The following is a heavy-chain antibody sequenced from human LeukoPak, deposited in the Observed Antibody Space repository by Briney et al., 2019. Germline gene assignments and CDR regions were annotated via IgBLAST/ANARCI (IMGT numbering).Heavy chain of an antibody. CDR1: GYTFTSYG. V-gene: IGHV1-18*01. D-gene: IGHD3-22*01. J-gene: IGHJ4*02. CDR3: ARGPFYDSSGYYTFHFDY. Sequence: ASVKVSCKASGYTFTSYGIRWVRQAPGQGLEWMGWISAYNGNTNYAQKLQGRVTMTTDTSTSTAYMELRSLRSDDTAVYYCARGPFYDSSGYYTFHFDYWGQGTLVTVSS. CDR2: ISAYNGNT.